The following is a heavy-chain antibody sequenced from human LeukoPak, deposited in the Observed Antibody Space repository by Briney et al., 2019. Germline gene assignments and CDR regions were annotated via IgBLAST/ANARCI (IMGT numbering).Heavy chain of an antibody. D-gene: IGHD3-3*01. CDR3: ARTVRFMEWVFSQPESSFYF. CDR1: GGAFSGSY. V-gene: IGHV4-34*01. Sequence: SENLSFTGAVYGGAFSGSYWGWIPTRPGKGRKWSGEINHGGSTNYNPSLNSRATISEATTNTPFSLKRSSGTAAATASYYSARTVRFMEWVFSQPESSFYFWGQGTLVTVSS. CDR2: INHGGST. J-gene: IGHJ4*02.